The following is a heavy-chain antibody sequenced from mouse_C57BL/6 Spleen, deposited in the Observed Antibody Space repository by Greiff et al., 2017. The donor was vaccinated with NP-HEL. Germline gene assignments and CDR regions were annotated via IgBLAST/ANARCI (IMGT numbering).Heavy chain of an antibody. Sequence: EVKLMESGGGLVKPGGSLKLSCAASGFTFSDYGMHWVRQAPEKGLEWVAYISSGSSTIYSADTVKGRFTISRDNAKNTLFLQMTSLRSEDTAMYYCARGDYYDPYWYFDVWGTGTTVTVSS. CDR1: GFTFSDYG. CDR2: ISSGSSTI. D-gene: IGHD1-1*01. V-gene: IGHV5-17*01. CDR3: ARGDYYDPYWYFDV. J-gene: IGHJ1*03.